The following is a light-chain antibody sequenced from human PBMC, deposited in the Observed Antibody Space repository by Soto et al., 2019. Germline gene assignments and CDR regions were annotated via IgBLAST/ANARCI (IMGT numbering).Light chain of an antibody. CDR1: QSVSSN. Sequence: EIVMTQSPATLSVSPGERATLSCRASQSVSSNLAWYQQKPGQAPRLLIDGASTRATGIPARFSGSGSGTDFTLTFSCLHSEVFEVYYCNQYNNWPPWTFRQGTKV. V-gene: IGKV3-15*01. CDR3: NQYNNWPPWT. J-gene: IGKJ1*01. CDR2: GAS.